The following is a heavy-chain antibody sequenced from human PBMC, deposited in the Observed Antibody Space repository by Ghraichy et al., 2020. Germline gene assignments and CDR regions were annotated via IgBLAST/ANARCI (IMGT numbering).Heavy chain of an antibody. CDR1: GFTFDDYT. D-gene: IGHD1-14*01. Sequence: GGSLRLSCAASGFTFDDYTMHWVRQAPGKGLEWVSLISWDGGSTYYAVSVKGRFTISRDNSKNSLYLHMNSPRTENTALYYCAKGPKTGNLDYWGQGTLVTVSS. CDR3: AKGPKTGNLDY. V-gene: IGHV3-43*01. J-gene: IGHJ4*02. CDR2: ISWDGGST.